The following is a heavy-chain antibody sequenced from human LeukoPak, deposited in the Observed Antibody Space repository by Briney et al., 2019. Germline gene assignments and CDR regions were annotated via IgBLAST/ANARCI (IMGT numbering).Heavy chain of an antibody. D-gene: IGHD3-22*01. CDR3: ASAERRTYYYDSSGYYEGY. J-gene: IGHJ4*02. Sequence: PGGSLRLSCAASGFTFSSYSMTWVRQAPGKGLEWVSSISSSSSYIYYADSVKGRFTISRDNAKNSLYLQMNSLRAEDTAVYYCASAERRTYYYDSSGYYEGYWGQGTLVTVSS. V-gene: IGHV3-21*01. CDR1: GFTFSSYS. CDR2: ISSSSSYI.